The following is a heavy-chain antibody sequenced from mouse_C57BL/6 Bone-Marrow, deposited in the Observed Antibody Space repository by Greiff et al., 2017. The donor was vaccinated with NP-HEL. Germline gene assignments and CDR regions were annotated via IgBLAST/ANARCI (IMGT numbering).Heavy chain of an antibody. CDR3: ERAWGRDSSGPY. J-gene: IGHJ4*01. V-gene: IGHV1-47*01. CDR1: GYTFTTYP. D-gene: IGHD3-2*02. CDR2: FHPYNDDT. Sequence: QVQLKESGAELVKPGASVKMSCKASGYTFTTYPIEWMKQNHGKSLEWIGNFHPYNDDTKYNEKFKGKATLTVEKSSSTVYLELSRLTSDDAAVYYCERAWGRDSSGPYWGQGTSVTVSS.